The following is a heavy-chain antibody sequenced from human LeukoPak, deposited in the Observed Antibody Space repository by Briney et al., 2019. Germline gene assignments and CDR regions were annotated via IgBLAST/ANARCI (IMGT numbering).Heavy chain of an antibody. CDR2: VYYSGST. CDR1: GYSVISGSYY. Sequence: SETLSLTCSVSGYSVISGSYYWSWIRQPPGKGLEWIGSVYYSGSTNYNPSLKSRGTISVDTFKNQFSLRLSSVTAADTAVYYCAREGGNYFDYWGQGALVTVSS. CDR3: AREGGNYFDY. J-gene: IGHJ4*02. D-gene: IGHD1-26*01. V-gene: IGHV4-61*01.